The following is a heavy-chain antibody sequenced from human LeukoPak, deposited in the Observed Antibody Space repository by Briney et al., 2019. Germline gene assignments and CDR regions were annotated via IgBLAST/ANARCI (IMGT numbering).Heavy chain of an antibody. V-gene: IGHV3-30*02. J-gene: IGHJ4*02. CDR3: AKDGKYGSGSLDY. Sequence: GGSLRLSCAASGFTFSSYGMHWVRQAPGKGLEWVAFIRYDGSNKYYADSVKGRFTISRDNSKNTLYLQMNSLRAENTAVYYCAKDGKYGSGSLDYWGQGTLVTVSS. CDR2: IRYDGSNK. D-gene: IGHD3-10*01. CDR1: GFTFSSYG.